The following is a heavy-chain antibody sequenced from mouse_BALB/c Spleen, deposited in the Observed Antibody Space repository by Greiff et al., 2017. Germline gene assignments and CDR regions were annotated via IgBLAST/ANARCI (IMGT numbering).Heavy chain of an antibody. CDR1: GYSFTSYW. D-gene: IGHD2-10*02. V-gene: IGHV1S127*01. J-gene: IGHJ3*01. CDR3: AREWYGNQTAY. CDR2: IDPSDSET. Sequence: VQLQQSGPQLVRPGASVKISCKASGYSFTSYWMHWVKQRPGQGLEWIGMIDPSDSETRLNQKFKDKATLTVDKSSSTAYMQLSSPTSEDSAVYYYAREWYGNQTAYWGQGTLVTVSA.